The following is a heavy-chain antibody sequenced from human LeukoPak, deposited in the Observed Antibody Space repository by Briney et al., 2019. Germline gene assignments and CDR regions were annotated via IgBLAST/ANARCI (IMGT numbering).Heavy chain of an antibody. V-gene: IGHV3-43*02. CDR1: GLTFHDYA. CDR2: ISADGGST. CDR3: AKESGKFDY. J-gene: IGHJ4*02. Sequence: AGSLRLSCVASGLTFHDYAIHWVRQAPGQGLEWVSLISADGGSTFYADSLRGRFIISTDNTKNSLYLQMNSLRTEDTAMYYCAKESGKFDYWGEGPLVAVSS.